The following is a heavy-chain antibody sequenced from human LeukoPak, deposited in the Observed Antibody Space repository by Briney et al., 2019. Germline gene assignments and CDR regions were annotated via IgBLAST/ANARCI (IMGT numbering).Heavy chain of an antibody. CDR1: GGYFSGYY. Sequence: SETLSLTCAVYGGYFSGYYWTWIRQPPGKGLEWIGEINHSGRTNYNPSLKSRVTISVDTSKNHFSLKLSSVTAADTAVYYCARGPSAAVAHPSDDYWGQGTLVTVSS. J-gene: IGHJ4*02. CDR2: INHSGRT. CDR3: ARGPSAAVAHPSDDY. V-gene: IGHV4-34*01. D-gene: IGHD6-25*01.